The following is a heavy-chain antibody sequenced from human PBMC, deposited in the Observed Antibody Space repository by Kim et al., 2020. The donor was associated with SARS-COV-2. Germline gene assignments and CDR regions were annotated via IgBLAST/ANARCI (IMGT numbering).Heavy chain of an antibody. D-gene: IGHD3-10*01. Sequence: ASVKVPCKASGYTFTSYGISWVRQAPGQGLEWMGWISAYNGNTNYAQKLQGRVTMTTDTSTSTPYMELRSLRSDDTAVYYCARGRGAMVRGVNNWFDPWGQGTRVTVSS. V-gene: IGHV1-18*01. CDR2: ISAYNGNT. CDR3: ARGRGAMVRGVNNWFDP. J-gene: IGHJ5*02. CDR1: GYTFTSYG.